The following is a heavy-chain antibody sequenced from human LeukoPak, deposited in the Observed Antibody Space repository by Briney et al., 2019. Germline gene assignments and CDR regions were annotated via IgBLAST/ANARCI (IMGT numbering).Heavy chain of an antibody. J-gene: IGHJ4*02. V-gene: IGHV3-7*01. CDR2: IEQDGSDI. Sequence: GGSLLLTRTGTGFTCSSFWMAWFRQAPGKRPKRVASIEQDGSDIQYVDFVKGRFTISRDNGRNSVYLQMNSLRVEDTAVYYCARVTAWGYFDYWGQGTLVSVSS. CDR3: ARVTAWGYFDY. D-gene: IGHD1-26*01. CDR1: GFTCSSFW.